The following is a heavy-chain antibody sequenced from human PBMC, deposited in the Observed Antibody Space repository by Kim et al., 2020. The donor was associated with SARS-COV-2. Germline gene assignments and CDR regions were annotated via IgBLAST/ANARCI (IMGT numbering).Heavy chain of an antibody. J-gene: IGHJ6*03. Sequence: LKSRVTISVDTSKNQFSLKLSSVTAADTAVYYCAKAGRLLEWPPSYYMDVWGKGTTVTVSS. D-gene: IGHD3-3*01. V-gene: IGHV4-34*01. CDR3: AKAGRLLEWPPSYYMDV.